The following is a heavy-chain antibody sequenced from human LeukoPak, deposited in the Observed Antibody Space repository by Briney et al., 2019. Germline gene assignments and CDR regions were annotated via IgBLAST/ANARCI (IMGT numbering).Heavy chain of an antibody. J-gene: IGHJ4*02. CDR3: ARSRAYCSGGTCEGYFDS. CDR1: GGSISSGGYS. CDR2: IYHSGST. V-gene: IGHV4-30-2*01. Sequence: PSETLSLTCAVSGGSISSGGYSWSWIRQPPGKGLEWIGYIYHSGSTYYNPSLKSRVTISVNRSKNQFSLKLSSVTAADTAVYYCARSRAYCSGGTCEGYFDSWGQGSLVTVSS. D-gene: IGHD2-15*01.